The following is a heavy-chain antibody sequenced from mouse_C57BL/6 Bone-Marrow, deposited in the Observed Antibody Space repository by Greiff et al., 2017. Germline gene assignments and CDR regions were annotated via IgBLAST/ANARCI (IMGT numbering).Heavy chain of an antibody. J-gene: IGHJ1*03. CDR2: IDPANGNT. Sequence: EVQRVESVAELVRPGASVKLSCTASGFNIKNTYMPWVKQRPEQGLEWIGRIDPANGNTKYAPKFQGKATITAATSSNTAYLQLSSLTSEDTAIYYCARGVHFDVWGTGTTVTVSS. D-gene: IGHD2-14*01. CDR3: ARGVHFDV. CDR1: GFNIKNTY. V-gene: IGHV14-3*01.